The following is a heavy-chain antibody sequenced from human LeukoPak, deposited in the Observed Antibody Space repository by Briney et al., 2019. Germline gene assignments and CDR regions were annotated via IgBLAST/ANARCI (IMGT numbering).Heavy chain of an antibody. V-gene: IGHV3-23*01. CDR3: AKATITLAGPGWYFDL. D-gene: IGHD3-9*01. CDR2: ISSSGGST. CDR1: RFTFSSYA. J-gene: IGHJ2*01. Sequence: GGSLRLSCAAFRFTFSSYAMNWVRQAPGKGLEGVSAISSSGGSTYYADSVKGRFTISRDNSKNTLYLQMNSLRAEDTAVYYCAKATITLAGPGWYFDLWGRGTLVTVSS.